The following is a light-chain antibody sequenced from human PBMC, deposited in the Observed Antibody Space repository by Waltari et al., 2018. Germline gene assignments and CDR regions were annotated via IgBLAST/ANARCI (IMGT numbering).Light chain of an antibody. V-gene: IGKV1-5*03. Sequence: DIQMTQSPCTLSASVGDSVTITCRASQSFSNWLAWYQQKPGKAPKLLIYKTSTLESGVPSRFSGSGSGTEFTLTISSLQPDDFASYYCQQYDSNPLTFGGGTKVEV. CDR2: KTS. CDR1: QSFSNW. CDR3: QQYDSNPLT. J-gene: IGKJ4*01.